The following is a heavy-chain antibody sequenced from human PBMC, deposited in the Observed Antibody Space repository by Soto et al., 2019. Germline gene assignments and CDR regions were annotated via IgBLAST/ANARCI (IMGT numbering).Heavy chain of an antibody. CDR2: IKQDGSEK. J-gene: IGHJ3*02. V-gene: IGHV3-7*01. Sequence: GRSLRLSCAASGFPFSSYWMSWVRQAPGKGLEWVANIKQDGSEKYYVDSVKGRFTISRDNAKNSLYLQMNSLRAEDTAVYYCARDWSATTGEYAFDIWGQGTMVTVSS. CDR3: ARDWSATTGEYAFDI. CDR1: GFPFSSYW. D-gene: IGHD7-27*01.